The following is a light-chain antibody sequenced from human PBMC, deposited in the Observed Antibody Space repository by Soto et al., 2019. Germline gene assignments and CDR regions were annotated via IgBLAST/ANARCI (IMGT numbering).Light chain of an antibody. J-gene: IGLJ1*01. V-gene: IGLV2-14*01. CDR3: SSFTRSRAYV. CDR1: SSDVGGYNF. Sequence: QSVLTHPASLSGSPGQSITISCTGTSSDVGGYNFVSWYQQQSGKAPKLMIHEVSNRPSGVSNRFSGSKSGNTASLTISGLQAEDEADYYCSSFTRSRAYVFGIGTKV. CDR2: EVS.